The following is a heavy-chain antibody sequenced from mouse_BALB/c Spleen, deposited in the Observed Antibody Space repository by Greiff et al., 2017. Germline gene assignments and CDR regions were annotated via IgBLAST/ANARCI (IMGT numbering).Heavy chain of an antibody. V-gene: IGHV14-1*02. J-gene: IGHJ2*01. CDR2: IDPENGNT. CDR3: ARYYGSSLGY. D-gene: IGHD1-1*01. Sequence: VQLQQSGAELVRPGALVKLSCKASGFNIKDYYMHWVKQRPEQGLEWIGWIDPENGNTIYDPKFQGKASITADTSSNTAYLQLSSLTSEDTAVYYCARYYGSSLGYWGQGTTLTVSS. CDR1: GFNIKDYY.